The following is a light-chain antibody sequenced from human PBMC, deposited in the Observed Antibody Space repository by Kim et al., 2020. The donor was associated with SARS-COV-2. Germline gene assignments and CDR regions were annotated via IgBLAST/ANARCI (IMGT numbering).Light chain of an antibody. CDR2: DAS. V-gene: IGKV3-11*01. Sequence: EIVLTQSPATLSLSPGERATLSCRASQSVIHHLAWYQQKPGQAPRLLVYDASSRATGIPARFSGSGSGTDFTLTISSLEPEDFAVYYCQQRANWPITFGQGTRLEIK. CDR1: QSVIHH. CDR3: QQRANWPIT. J-gene: IGKJ5*01.